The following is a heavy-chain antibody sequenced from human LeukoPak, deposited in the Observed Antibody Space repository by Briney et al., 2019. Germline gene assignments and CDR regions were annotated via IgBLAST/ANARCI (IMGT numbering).Heavy chain of an antibody. CDR1: GGTFSSYA. J-gene: IGHJ6*03. V-gene: IGHV1-69*06. Sequence: SVKVSCKASGGTFSSYAISWVRQAPGQGLEWMGGIIPIFGTANYAQKFQGRVTITADKSTSTAYMELSSLRSEDTAVYYCARDLGKSGSYSWETWFYYCMDVWGKGTTVTVSS. D-gene: IGHD1-26*01. CDR3: ARDLGKSGSYSWETWFYYCMDV. CDR2: IIPIFGTA.